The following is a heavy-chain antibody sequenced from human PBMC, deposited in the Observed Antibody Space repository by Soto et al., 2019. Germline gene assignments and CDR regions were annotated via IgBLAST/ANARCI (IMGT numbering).Heavy chain of an antibody. Sequence: QVQLVESGGGVVQPGRSLRLSCAASGFTFSSYGMHWVRQAPGKGLEWVAVIWYDGSNKYYADSVKGRFTISRDNSKNRWYVQMNGRRAGDTAVYFGGRAQAGATSVLEGEGYWAKGTWVTVSS. CDR3: GRAQAGATSVLEGEGY. J-gene: IGHJ4*02. CDR1: GFTFSSYG. CDR2: IWYDGSNK. V-gene: IGHV3-33*01. D-gene: IGHD1-1*01.